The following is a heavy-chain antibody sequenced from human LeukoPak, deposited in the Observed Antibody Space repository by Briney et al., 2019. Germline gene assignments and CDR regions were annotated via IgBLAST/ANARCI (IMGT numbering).Heavy chain of an antibody. J-gene: IGHJ6*03. V-gene: IGHV3-23*01. CDR1: GFIFSSHG. D-gene: IGHD2-21*02. Sequence: GGSLRLSCAASGFIFSSHGMNWVRQAPGKGLEWVSGISPSGDITYYADSVKGRFTISRDNSKNTLYLQMNSLRAEDTAVYYCAKASPRHIVVVTALVTGRNYYYYMDVWGKGTTVTVSS. CDR3: AKASPRHIVVVTALVTGRNYYYYMDV. CDR2: ISPSGDIT.